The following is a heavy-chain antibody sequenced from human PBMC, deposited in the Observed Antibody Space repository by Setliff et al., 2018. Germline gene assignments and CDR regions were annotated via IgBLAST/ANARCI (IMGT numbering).Heavy chain of an antibody. V-gene: IGHV3-30*04. CDR3: ARGPEHGSGSPYRYYYYYMDV. CDR1: GFTFSSYA. Sequence: GSLRLSCAASGFTFSSYAMHWVRQAPGKGLEWVAVISYDGSNKYYADSVKGRFTISRDNSKNTLYLQMNSLRAEDTAVYYCARGPEHGSGSPYRYYYYYMDVWGKGTTVTVSS. J-gene: IGHJ6*03. CDR2: ISYDGSNK. D-gene: IGHD3-10*01.